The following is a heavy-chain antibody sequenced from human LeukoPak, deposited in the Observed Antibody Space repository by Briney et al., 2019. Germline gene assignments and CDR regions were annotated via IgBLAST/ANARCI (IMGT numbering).Heavy chain of an antibody. CDR2: IYYSGST. CDR1: GGSISSYY. D-gene: IGHD4-17*01. CDR3: ARARGYGDHQPYYFDY. J-gene: IGHJ4*02. V-gene: IGHV4-59*01. Sequence: PSETLSLTCTVSGGSISSYYWSWIRQPPGKGLEWIGYIYYSGSTNYNPSLKSRVTISVDTSKNQFSLKLSSVTAADTAVYYCARARGYGDHQPYYFDYWGQGTLVTVSS.